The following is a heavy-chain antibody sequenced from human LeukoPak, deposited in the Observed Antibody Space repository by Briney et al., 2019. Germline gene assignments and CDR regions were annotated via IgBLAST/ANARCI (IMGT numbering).Heavy chain of an antibody. CDR1: GGSISSLY. Sequence: SETLSLTCTVSGGSISSLYWSWIRQPPGKGLGWIGYVYNSGSTIYNPSLKSRVTISVDMSKNQSSLKLRSVTAADTAVYYCARAKNYFDYWGQGTLVTVSS. CDR3: ARAKNYFDY. CDR2: VYNSGST. V-gene: IGHV4-59*11. J-gene: IGHJ4*02.